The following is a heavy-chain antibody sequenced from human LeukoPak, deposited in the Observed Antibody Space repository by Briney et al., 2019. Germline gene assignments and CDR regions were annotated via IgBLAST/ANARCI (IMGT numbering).Heavy chain of an antibody. J-gene: IGHJ4*02. CDR2: ISYDGSNK. CDR3: SAWSRSYYFDY. Sequence: QPGRSLRLSCAASGFTFSSYGMHWVRQAPGKGLEWVAVISYDGSNKYYADSVKGRFTISRDNSKNTLYLQMNSLRAEDTAVYYCSAWSRSYYFDYWGQGTLVTVPS. D-gene: IGHD2-8*02. V-gene: IGHV3-30*03. CDR1: GFTFSSYG.